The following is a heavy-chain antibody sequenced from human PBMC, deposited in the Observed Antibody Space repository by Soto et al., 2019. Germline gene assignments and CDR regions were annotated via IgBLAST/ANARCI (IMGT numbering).Heavy chain of an antibody. V-gene: IGHV1-18*01. CDR2: ISAYNGDT. J-gene: IGHJ6*03. CDR3: ASVRQRVGYFYYYLDV. CDR1: GYTFTNYG. Sequence: QVQLLQSGAEVKKPGASVKVSCKASGYTFTNYGITWVRQAPGQGLEWMGWISAYNGDTHYTQRLQGRVTMTTDTSTSTAYMELRGLRSDDTAVYHCASVRQRVGYFYYYLDVRGKGTTVTV. D-gene: IGHD6-6*01.